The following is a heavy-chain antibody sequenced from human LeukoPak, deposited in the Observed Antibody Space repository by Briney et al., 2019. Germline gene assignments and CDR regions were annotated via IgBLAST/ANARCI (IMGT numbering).Heavy chain of an antibody. CDR3: TRDQMNY. V-gene: IGHV3-53*01. J-gene: IGHJ4*02. Sequence: PGGSLRLSCTASEFTVSRNYMLWVRQAPGKGLEWVSLIFSNGDTHYADSVKGRFTISRDTSKNRVSLQKTSLGVEDTAMYYCTRDQMNYWGQGTLVTVSS. D-gene: IGHD5-24*01. CDR2: IFSNGDT. CDR1: EFTVSRNY.